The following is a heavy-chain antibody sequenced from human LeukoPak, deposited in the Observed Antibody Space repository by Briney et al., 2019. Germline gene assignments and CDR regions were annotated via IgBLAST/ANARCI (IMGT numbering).Heavy chain of an antibody. CDR3: ARVGYCSSTSCYASAFDI. Sequence: GGSLRLSCAASGFTFSSYSMNWVRQAPGKGLEWVSYISSSSSTIYYADSVKGRFTISRDNAKNSLYLQMNSLRAEDTAVYYCARVGYCSSTSCYASAFDIWGQGTMVTVSS. CDR2: ISSSSSTI. V-gene: IGHV3-48*01. J-gene: IGHJ3*02. D-gene: IGHD2-2*03. CDR1: GFTFSSYS.